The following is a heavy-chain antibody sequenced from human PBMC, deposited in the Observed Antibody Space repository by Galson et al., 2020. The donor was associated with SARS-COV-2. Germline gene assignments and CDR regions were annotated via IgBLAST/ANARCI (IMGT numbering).Heavy chain of an antibody. CDR2: FSMSDTRT. V-gene: IGHV3-23*01. J-gene: IGHJ5*02. CDR1: GFSFSSYA. CDR3: AGSSTRRSERSDL. Sequence: GGSLRLSCAASGFSFSSYAMSWFRQAPGKGLEWVSCFSMSDTRTYYADSVKGRFTISRDNSKNTVYLQMDSLRAEDTAIYYCAGSSTRRSERSDLWGQGTLVTVSS. D-gene: IGHD2-2*01.